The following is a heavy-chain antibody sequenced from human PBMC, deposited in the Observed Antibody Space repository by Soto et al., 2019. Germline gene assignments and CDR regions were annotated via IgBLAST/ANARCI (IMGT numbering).Heavy chain of an antibody. CDR3: ARFKRGLWFGECSSPYYFDY. CDR1: GVSISSYY. V-gene: IGHV4-59*01. Sequence: SETLSLTCTVSGVSISSYYWSWIRQPPGKGLEWIGYIYYSGSTNYNPSLKSRVTISVDTSKNQFSLKLSSVTAADTAVYYCARFKRGLWFGECSSPYYFDYWGQGTLVTVSS. D-gene: IGHD3-10*01. CDR2: IYYSGST. J-gene: IGHJ4*02.